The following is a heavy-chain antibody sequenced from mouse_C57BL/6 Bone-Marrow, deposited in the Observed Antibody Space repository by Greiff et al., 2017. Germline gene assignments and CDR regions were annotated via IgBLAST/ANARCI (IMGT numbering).Heavy chain of an antibody. D-gene: IGHD3-2*02. J-gene: IGHJ3*01. CDR2: IDPSDSYT. Sequence: VQLQQPGAELVMPGASVKLSCKASGYTFTSYWMHWVKQRPRQGLEWIGEIDPSDSYTTYNQKFKAKSTLTVDKSSITASIQLSTLTSEYSAVDYCAREDSSGDVAWFAYWGQGTLVTVSA. CDR3: AREDSSGDVAWFAY. CDR1: GYTFTSYW. V-gene: IGHV1-69*01.